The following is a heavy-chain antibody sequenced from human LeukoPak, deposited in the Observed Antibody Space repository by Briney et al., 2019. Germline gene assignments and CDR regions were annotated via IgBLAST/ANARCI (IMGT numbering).Heavy chain of an antibody. V-gene: IGHV1-46*01. J-gene: IGHJ4*02. CDR3: ASLEKRGYSYGYVSFDY. CDR1: GYTFTSYY. Sequence: ASVKVSCKASGYTFTSYYMHWVRQAPGQGLEWMGIMNPSGGSTSYAQKFQGRVTMTRDTSTSTVYMELSSLRSEDTAVYYCASLEKRGYSYGYVSFDYWGQGTLVTVSS. CDR2: MNPSGGST. D-gene: IGHD5-18*01.